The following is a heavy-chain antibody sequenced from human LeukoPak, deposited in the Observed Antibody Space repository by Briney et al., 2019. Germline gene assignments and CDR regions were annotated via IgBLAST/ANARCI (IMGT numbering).Heavy chain of an antibody. D-gene: IGHD3-22*01. CDR1: GYSFTSYW. V-gene: IGHV5-51*01. J-gene: IGHJ3*02. CDR2: IYPGDSDT. CDR3: ATLYYYDSGVWSGDAFDI. Sequence: GESLKISCKGSGYSFTSYWIGWVRQMPGKGLEWMGIIYPGDSDTRYSPSFQGQVTISADKSISTAYLRWSSLKASDTAMYYCATLYYYDSGVWSGDAFDIWGQGTMVTVSS.